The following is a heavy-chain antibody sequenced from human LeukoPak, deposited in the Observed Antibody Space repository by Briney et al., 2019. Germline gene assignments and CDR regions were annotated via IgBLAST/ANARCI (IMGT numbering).Heavy chain of an antibody. V-gene: IGHV3-9*01. J-gene: IGHJ4*02. CDR3: AKDGVGYNSVFDY. CDR1: GFTFNDYA. Sequence: PGRSLRLSCAASGFTFNDYAMHWVRQAPGKGLEWVSGISWNSGSIGYADSVKGRFTISRDNAKNSLYLQMNSLRAEDTALYYCAKDGVGYNSVFDYWGQGTLVTVSS. D-gene: IGHD5-24*01. CDR2: ISWNSGSI.